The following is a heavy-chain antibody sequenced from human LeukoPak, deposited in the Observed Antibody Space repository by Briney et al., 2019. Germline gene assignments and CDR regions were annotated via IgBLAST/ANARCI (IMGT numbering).Heavy chain of an antibody. D-gene: IGHD2-2*01. CDR1: GFTFSSYG. J-gene: IGHJ4*02. V-gene: IGHV3-48*01. Sequence: GGSLRLSCAASGFTFSSYGMTWVRQAPGKGLEWVSYISSSSSTIYYADSVKGRFTISRDNAKNSLYLQLNSLRAEDTAVYYCAKESLRVVPSATFDYWGQGTLVTVSS. CDR3: AKESLRVVPSATFDY. CDR2: ISSSSSTI.